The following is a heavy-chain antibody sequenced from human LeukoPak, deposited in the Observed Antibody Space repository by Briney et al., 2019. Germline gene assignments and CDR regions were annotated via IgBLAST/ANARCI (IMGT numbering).Heavy chain of an antibody. Sequence: ASVKVSCKTSGYTFTNNAINWVRQAPGQGLEWMGWINPNSGGTNYAQKFQGRVTMTRDTSISTAYMELSRLRSDDTAVYYCARAVRVETDYWGQGTLVTVSS. V-gene: IGHV1-2*02. J-gene: IGHJ4*02. CDR2: INPNSGGT. D-gene: IGHD3-10*01. CDR3: ARAVRVETDY. CDR1: GYTFTNNA.